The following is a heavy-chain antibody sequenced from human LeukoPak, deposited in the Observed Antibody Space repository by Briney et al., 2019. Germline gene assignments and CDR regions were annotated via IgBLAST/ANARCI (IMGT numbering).Heavy chain of an antibody. Sequence: PSETLSLTCTVSGGSVSSGSYYWSWIRQPPGKGLEWIGYIYYSGSTNYNPSLKSRVTISVDTSKNQFSLKLSSVTAADTAVYYCARGNVDTDRWDLDYWGQGTLVTVSS. CDR3: ARGNVDTDRWDLDY. CDR2: IYYSGST. CDR1: GGSVSSGSYY. D-gene: IGHD5-18*01. V-gene: IGHV4-61*01. J-gene: IGHJ4*02.